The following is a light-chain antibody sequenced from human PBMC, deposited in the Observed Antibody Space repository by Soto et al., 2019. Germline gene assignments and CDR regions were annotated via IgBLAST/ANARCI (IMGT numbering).Light chain of an antibody. V-gene: IGKV3-20*01. CDR2: DVS. Sequence: EIVLTQSPGTLSSSPGERATLSCRASQSVRNNYLAWYQQKPGQPPRFLIYDVSTRAAGIPDRFSGSGSGNVFTLTISRLEPEDFAVYYCQQYGSTPLTFGGGTKVEIE. J-gene: IGKJ4*01. CDR3: QQYGSTPLT. CDR1: QSVRNNY.